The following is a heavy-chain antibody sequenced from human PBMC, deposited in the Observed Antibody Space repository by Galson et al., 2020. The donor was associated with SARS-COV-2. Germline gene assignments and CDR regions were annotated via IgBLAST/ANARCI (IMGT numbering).Heavy chain of an antibody. CDR1: GGSIDTHY. CDR3: ARDTGLYYSYSLDV. J-gene: IGHJ6*02. CDR2: IYPSGNT. Sequence: ASETLSLTCTVSGGSIDTHYWTWIRQPAGKGLEWIGRIYPSGNTKYNPSLQRRVTMSVGTSKNHFSLQLTSVTAADTAVYYCARDTGLYYSYSLDVWGQGTTVTVSS. D-gene: IGHD2-8*02. V-gene: IGHV4-4*07.